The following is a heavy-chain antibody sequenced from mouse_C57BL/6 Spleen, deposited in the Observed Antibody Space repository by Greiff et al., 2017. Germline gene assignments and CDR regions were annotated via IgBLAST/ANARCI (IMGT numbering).Heavy chain of an antibody. D-gene: IGHD2-1*01. Sequence: VQLQQSGAELARPGASVKLSCKASGYTFTSYGISWVKQRTGQGLEWIGEIYPRSGNTYYNEKFKGKATLTADKSSSTAYMELRSLTSEDSAVYFCAGDDGNHYYAMDYCGQGTSGTVSS. J-gene: IGHJ4*01. CDR3: AGDDGNHYYAMDY. CDR1: GYTFTSYG. V-gene: IGHV1-81*01. CDR2: IYPRSGNT.